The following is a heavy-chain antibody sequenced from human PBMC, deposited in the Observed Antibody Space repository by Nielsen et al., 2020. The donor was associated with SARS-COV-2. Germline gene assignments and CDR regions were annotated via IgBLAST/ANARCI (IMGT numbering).Heavy chain of an antibody. D-gene: IGHD5-24*01. V-gene: IGHV3-21*01. CDR1: GFTFSSYS. CDR3: AKDSDGYLDY. J-gene: IGHJ4*02. Sequence: GESLKISCAASGFTFSSYSMNWVRQAPGKGLEWASSISSSSSYIYYADSVKGRFTISRDNAKNSLYLQMNSLRAEDTAVYYCAKDSDGYLDYWGQGTLVTVSS. CDR2: ISSSSSYI.